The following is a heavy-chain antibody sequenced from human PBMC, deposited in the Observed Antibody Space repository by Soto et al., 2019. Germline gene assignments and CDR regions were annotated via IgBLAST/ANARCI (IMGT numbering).Heavy chain of an antibody. Sequence: ASVKVSCKASGYTFTSYGISWVRQAPGQGLEWMGWISAYNGNTNYAQKLQGRVTMTTDTSTSTAYMELRSLRSDDTAVYYCARVAISGYDVRVDVFDIWGQGTMVTVSS. CDR1: GYTFTSYG. D-gene: IGHD5-12*01. CDR2: ISAYNGNT. V-gene: IGHV1-18*01. CDR3: ARVAISGYDVRVDVFDI. J-gene: IGHJ3*02.